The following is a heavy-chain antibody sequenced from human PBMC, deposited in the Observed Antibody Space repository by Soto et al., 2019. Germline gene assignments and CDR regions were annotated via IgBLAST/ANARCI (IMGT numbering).Heavy chain of an antibody. CDR2: IWYDGSNK. Sequence: GGSLRLSCAASGFTFSSYGMHWVRQAPGKGLEWVAVIWYDGSNKYYADSVKGRFTISRDNSKNTLYLQMNSLRAEDTAVYYCARDLAARDSDPPDYWGQGTLVTVSS. CDR3: ARDLAARDSDPPDY. V-gene: IGHV3-33*01. J-gene: IGHJ4*02. D-gene: IGHD6-6*01. CDR1: GFTFSSYG.